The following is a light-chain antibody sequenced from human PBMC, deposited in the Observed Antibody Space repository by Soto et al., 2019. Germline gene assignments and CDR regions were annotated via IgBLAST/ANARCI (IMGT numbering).Light chain of an antibody. CDR1: SGDVGGYDY. CDR3: SSYAGSDNPYV. J-gene: IGLJ1*01. CDR2: EVT. Sequence: SVRAQPPSASGSPGQSVTISCTGTSGDVGGYDYVSWYQQHPGKAPKLMIYEVTKRPLGVPDRFSGSKSGNTASLTVSGLQAEDEADYYCSSYAGSDNPYVFGTGTKVTVL. V-gene: IGLV2-8*01.